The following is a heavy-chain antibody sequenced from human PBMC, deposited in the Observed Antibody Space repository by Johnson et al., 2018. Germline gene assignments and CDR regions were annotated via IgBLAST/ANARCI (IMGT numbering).Heavy chain of an antibody. CDR1: GGAIHSNY. D-gene: IGHD3-16*01. CDR3: ARGATRTYDYHDPFEI. Sequence: VQLQESGPGLVKPSETLTLTCNVSGGAIHSNYWSWIRQTPGKGLEWIGYIHDSGSTKYNPSLRSRVTISVDTSKRRFSLRLRSVTAADTAMYSLARGATRTYDYHDPFEIWGQGTVVTVSS. CDR2: IHDSGST. J-gene: IGHJ3*02. V-gene: IGHV4-59*01.